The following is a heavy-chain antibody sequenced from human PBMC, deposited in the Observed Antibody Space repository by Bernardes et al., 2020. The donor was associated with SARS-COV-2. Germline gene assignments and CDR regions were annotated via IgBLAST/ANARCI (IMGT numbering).Heavy chain of an antibody. D-gene: IGHD3-22*01. Sequence: SETLSLTCSVSGASIRRSSYYWGWIRQPPGKGPEWIGSIYYSGTTYYSPSLKSRVTISVDTSKNQFSLKVNSVTAADTAVYYCARHDYSYDDTGPFYFDYWGQGILVIVSS. CDR1: GASIRRSSYY. CDR2: IYYSGTT. J-gene: IGHJ4*02. V-gene: IGHV4-39*01. CDR3: ARHDYSYDDTGPFYFDY.